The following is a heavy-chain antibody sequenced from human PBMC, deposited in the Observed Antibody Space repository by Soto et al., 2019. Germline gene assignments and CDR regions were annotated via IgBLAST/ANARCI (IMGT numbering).Heavy chain of an antibody. CDR2: VFYTGTT. Sequence: SETLSLTCSVSGASISDYYWTWIRQTPGKGLEWIGYVFYTGTTFYNPSLKSRVTMSMDTSKKQFSLEVTSVTAADTAIYYCASARYSATSYVDYWGQGILVTVSS. D-gene: IGHD5-12*01. V-gene: IGHV4-59*01. J-gene: IGHJ4*02. CDR1: GASISDYY. CDR3: ASARYSATSYVDY.